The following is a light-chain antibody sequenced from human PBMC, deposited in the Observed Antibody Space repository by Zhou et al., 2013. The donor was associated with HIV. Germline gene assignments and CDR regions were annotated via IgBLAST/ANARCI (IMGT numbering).Light chain of an antibody. CDR3: QQCNSSSCT. CDR1: QSFNIW. Sequence: DIQVTQSPSTLSASVGDRVIITCRASQSFNIWLAWYQQKSGKAPKLLIYKASNLQNGVPSRFSGSGSGTEFTLTISSLQPDDFATYYCQQCNSSSCTFGQGTKVEFK. J-gene: IGKJ1*01. CDR2: KAS. V-gene: IGKV1-5*03.